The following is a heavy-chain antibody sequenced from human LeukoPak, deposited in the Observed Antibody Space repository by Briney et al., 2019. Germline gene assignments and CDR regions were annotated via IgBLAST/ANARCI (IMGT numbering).Heavy chain of an antibody. CDR3: AREGFMIYYYYGMDV. V-gene: IGHV1-46*01. J-gene: IGHJ6*02. CDR2: INPSGSST. CDR1: GYTFTSFH. Sequence: GASVKVSCKASGYTFTSFHMHWVRQAPGQGLEWMGIINPSGSSTNYAQKFQGRVTMTRDTSTSTVYMELSSLRSEDTAVYYCAREGFMIYYYYGMDVWGQGTTVTVSS. D-gene: IGHD3-22*01.